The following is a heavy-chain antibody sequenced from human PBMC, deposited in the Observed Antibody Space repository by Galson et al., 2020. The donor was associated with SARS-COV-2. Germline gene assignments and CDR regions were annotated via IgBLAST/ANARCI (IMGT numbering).Heavy chain of an antibody. CDR1: ARSSSGYS. Sequence: SESLSLTWVVYARSSSGYSCTWIRHAPENGLEWIGEILSGGHTTYNPSPRGQATFSVDTSKNQFTLKLRSVSAAGTALYYGTRGHQGVVPSPVLGLGPFYSDCYMYVWGKGTSVTVSS. CDR3: TRGHQGVVPSPVLGLGPFYSDCYMYV. D-gene: IGHD2-2*01. CDR2: ILSGGHT. J-gene: IGHJ6*03. V-gene: IGHV4-34*01.